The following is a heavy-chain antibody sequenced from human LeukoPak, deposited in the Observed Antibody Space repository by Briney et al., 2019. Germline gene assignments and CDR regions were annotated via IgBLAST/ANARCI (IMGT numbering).Heavy chain of an antibody. CDR2: IYPDDSDT. CDR3: ARGDAGMATGFNH. CDR1: GFTFNNYW. J-gene: IGHJ4*02. Sequence: GESLRISCQASGFTFNNYWIGWGRPQPGKGVEWMGIIYPDDSDTKYSPSFRGQVTFSADKTVNTAYLHWGSLEASDSGMYYCARGDAGMATGFNHWGQGTLVTVSS. D-gene: IGHD1-14*01. V-gene: IGHV5-51*06.